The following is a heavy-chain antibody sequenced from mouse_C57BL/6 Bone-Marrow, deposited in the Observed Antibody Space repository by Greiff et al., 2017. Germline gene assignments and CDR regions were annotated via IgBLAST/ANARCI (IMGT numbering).Heavy chain of an antibody. V-gene: IGHV1-55*01. Sequence: QVQLQQPGAELVKPGASVKMSCKASGYTFTSYWITWVKQRPGQGLEWIGDIYPGSGSTNYNEKFKSKATLTVDTSSSTAYMQLSILTSEDSAVYYCARDYYGSSYDFDVWGTGTTVTVSS. CDR1: GYTFTSYW. J-gene: IGHJ1*03. D-gene: IGHD1-1*01. CDR2: IYPGSGST. CDR3: ARDYYGSSYDFDV.